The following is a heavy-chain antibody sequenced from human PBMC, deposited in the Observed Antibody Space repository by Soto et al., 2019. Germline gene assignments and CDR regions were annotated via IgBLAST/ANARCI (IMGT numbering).Heavy chain of an antibody. CDR3: AVCSGGSCHYFDY. CDR2: ISWNSGSI. Sequence: PGGSLRLSCAASGFTFDDYAMHWVRQAPGKGLEWVSGISWNSGSIGYADSVKGRFTISRDNAENSLYLQMNSLRAEDTALYYCAVCSGGSCHYFDYWGQGTLVTVSS. D-gene: IGHD2-15*01. CDR1: GFTFDDYA. J-gene: IGHJ4*02. V-gene: IGHV3-9*01.